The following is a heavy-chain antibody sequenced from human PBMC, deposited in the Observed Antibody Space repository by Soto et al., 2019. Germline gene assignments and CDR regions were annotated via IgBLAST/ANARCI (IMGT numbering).Heavy chain of an antibody. CDR2: IYYSGST. CDR1: GGSISSYY. Sequence: SETLSLTCTVSGGSISSYYWSWIRQPPGKGLEWIGYIYYSGSTNYNPSLKSRVTISVDTSKNQFSLKLSSVTAADTAVYYCARHRYYGSGSYRFDPWGQGTLVTVSS. J-gene: IGHJ5*02. CDR3: ARHRYYGSGSYRFDP. V-gene: IGHV4-59*08. D-gene: IGHD3-10*01.